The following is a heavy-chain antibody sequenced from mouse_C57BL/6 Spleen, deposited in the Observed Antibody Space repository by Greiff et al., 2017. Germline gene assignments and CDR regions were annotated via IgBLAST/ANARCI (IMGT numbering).Heavy chain of an antibody. Sequence: VQLQQSGTELVKPGASVKLSCKASGYTFTSYWMHWVKQRPGQGLEWIGNINPSNGGTNYNEKFKSKATLTVDKSSSTAYMQLSSLTSEDSAVYYGARERGGYYGSSFFDYWGQGTTLTVSS. CDR2: INPSNGGT. CDR1: GYTFTSYW. D-gene: IGHD1-1*01. CDR3: ARERGGYYGSSFFDY. J-gene: IGHJ2*01. V-gene: IGHV1-53*01.